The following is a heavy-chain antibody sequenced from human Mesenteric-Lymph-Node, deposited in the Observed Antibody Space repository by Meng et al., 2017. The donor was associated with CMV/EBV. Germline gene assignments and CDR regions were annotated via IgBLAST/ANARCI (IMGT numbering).Heavy chain of an antibody. Sequence: SETLSLTCTVSGDSISRYYWNWIRQPPGKGLEWIEYIYYSGSTDYNPSLKSRVTISVDTSKKQFSLKLSSVTAADTAVYYCARSDRSGYSLDHWGQGTLVTVSS. J-gene: IGHJ4*02. D-gene: IGHD3-22*01. CDR2: IYYSGST. CDR1: GDSISRYY. CDR3: ARSDRSGYSLDH. V-gene: IGHV4-59*01.